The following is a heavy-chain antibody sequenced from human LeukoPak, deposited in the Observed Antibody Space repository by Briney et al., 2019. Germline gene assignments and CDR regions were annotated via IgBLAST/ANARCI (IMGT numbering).Heavy chain of an antibody. CDR3: TTESYYYDSSGYFFPPDY. CDR2: IKSKTGGGTT. CDR1: GFTFSNAW. D-gene: IGHD3-22*01. J-gene: IGHJ4*02. Sequence: GGSLRLSCAASGFTFSNAWMSWVRQAPGKGLEWVGRIKSKTGGGTTDYAAPVKGRFTISRDDSKNTLYLQMNSLKTEDTAVYHCTTESYYYDSSGYFFPPDYWGQGTLVTVSS. V-gene: IGHV3-15*01.